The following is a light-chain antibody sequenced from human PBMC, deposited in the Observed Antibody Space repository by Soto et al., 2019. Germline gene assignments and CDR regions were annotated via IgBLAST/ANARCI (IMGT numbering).Light chain of an antibody. J-gene: IGLJ1*01. CDR2: DVS. CDR3: CSYAGSYTFV. Sequence: QSALTQLRSVSGSPGQSVTISCTGTSSDVGVYNDVSWYQQYPGKAPKIMIYDVSKRPSGVPDRFSGSKSDNTASLTISGLQAEDEADYYCCSYAGSYTFVFGIGTKVTVL. V-gene: IGLV2-11*01. CDR1: SSDVGVYND.